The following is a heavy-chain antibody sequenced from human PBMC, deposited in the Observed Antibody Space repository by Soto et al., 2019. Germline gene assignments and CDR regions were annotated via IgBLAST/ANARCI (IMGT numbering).Heavy chain of an antibody. V-gene: IGHV4-59*01. CDR3: RKEGGGYRFDY. J-gene: IGHJ4*02. CDR2: IYYTGTT. CDR1: AGSMSSYY. D-gene: IGHD1-26*01. Sequence: SETLSLTCTVSAGSMSSYYWSWFRQHPGKGLEWIGYIYYTGTTNYFPSLKSRATISVDTSRNQISLRLTSVTAADTAVYYCRKEGGGYRFDYWGQAALVTVSS.